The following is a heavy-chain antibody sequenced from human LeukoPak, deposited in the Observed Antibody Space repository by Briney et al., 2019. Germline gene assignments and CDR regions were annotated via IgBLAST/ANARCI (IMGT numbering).Heavy chain of an antibody. D-gene: IGHD6-19*01. CDR2: ISAYNGNT. V-gene: IGHV1-18*04. J-gene: IGHJ4*02. CDR3: ARLRNQWLVQAFDY. CDR1: GYTFTSYY. Sequence: ASVKVSCKASGYTFTSYYMYWVRQAPGQGLEWMGWISAYNGNTNYAQKLQGRVTMTTDTSTSTAYMELRSLRSDDTAVYYCARLRNQWLVQAFDYWGQGTLVTVSS.